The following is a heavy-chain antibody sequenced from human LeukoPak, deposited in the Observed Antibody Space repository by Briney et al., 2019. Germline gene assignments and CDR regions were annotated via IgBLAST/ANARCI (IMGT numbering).Heavy chain of an antibody. Sequence: GESLKISCKGSGYIFAAYWIGWVRQMPGKGLEWIGSIYPGDSDTRYSPSFQGQVTISVDRSINTAYLQWNSLKASDTAIYYCARLQEDIVVVPAAIPYNWFDPWGRGSLVTVSS. CDR2: IYPGDSDT. CDR1: GYIFAAYW. J-gene: IGHJ5*02. CDR3: ARLQEDIVVVPAAIPYNWFDP. D-gene: IGHD2-2*01. V-gene: IGHV5-51*01.